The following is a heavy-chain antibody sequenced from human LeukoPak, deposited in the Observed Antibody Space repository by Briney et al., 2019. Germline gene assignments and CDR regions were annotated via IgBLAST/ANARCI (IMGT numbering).Heavy chain of an antibody. CDR1: GFTVSTNC. D-gene: IGHD5-18*01. CDR2: IYSGGTT. CDR3: ARVDTVMAYYFDL. J-gene: IGHJ4*02. V-gene: IGHV3-53*04. Sequence: GGSLRLSCAASGFTVSTNCMTWVRQAPGKGLEWVSTIYSGGTTYYADSVMGRFTISRHNSRNTLYLQMNSLRAEGTAVYYCARVDTVMAYYFDLWGQGTLVTVSS.